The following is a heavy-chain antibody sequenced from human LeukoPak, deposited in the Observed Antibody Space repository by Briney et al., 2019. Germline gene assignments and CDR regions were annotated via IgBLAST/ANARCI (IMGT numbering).Heavy chain of an antibody. D-gene: IGHD2-15*01. CDR2: VSTGSRDI. Sequence: GGSLRLSCAASGFTFSSYSMNWVRQAPGKGLEWVSSVSTGSRDIYYADPVKGRFTISRDSAKNSLYLQMNSLRAEDTAVYYCAREGGYCYGDSCRYFDYWGQGTLVTVSS. J-gene: IGHJ4*02. CDR3: AREGGYCYGDSCRYFDY. V-gene: IGHV3-21*01. CDR1: GFTFSSYS.